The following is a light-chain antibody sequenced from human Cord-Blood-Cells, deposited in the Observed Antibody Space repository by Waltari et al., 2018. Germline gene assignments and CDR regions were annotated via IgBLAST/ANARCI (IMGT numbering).Light chain of an antibody. V-gene: IGLV2-14*01. CDR1: SSDVGGYNY. CDR2: DVS. J-gene: IGLJ2*01. CDR3: SSYTSSSTLGV. Sequence: QSALTQPASVSGSPGQSITISCTGTSSDVGGYNYVSWYQQHQGKAPKLMIYDVSNRPSGVSNRFSVSKSGNTASLTISGLQAEDEADYYCSSYTSSSTLGVFGGGTKLTVL.